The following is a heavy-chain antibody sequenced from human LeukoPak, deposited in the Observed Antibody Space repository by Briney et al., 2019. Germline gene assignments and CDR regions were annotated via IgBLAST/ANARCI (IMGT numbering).Heavy chain of an antibody. CDR3: ARRFGGGAPYYFDY. Sequence: PGGSLRLSCAASGFTFSSYWMHWVRQAPGKGLVWVSRINSDGSSTSYADSVKGRFTISRDNAKNTLYLQMNSLRAEDTAVYYCARRFGGGAPYYFDYWGQGTLVTVSS. J-gene: IGHJ4*02. V-gene: IGHV3-74*01. D-gene: IGHD3-16*01. CDR2: INSDGSST. CDR1: GFTFSSYW.